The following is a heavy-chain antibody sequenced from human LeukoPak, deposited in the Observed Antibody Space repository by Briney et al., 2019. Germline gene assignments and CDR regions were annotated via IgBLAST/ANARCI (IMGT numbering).Heavy chain of an antibody. J-gene: IGHJ3*02. CDR3: TRDSSGPDAFDI. CDR1: GFTFGDYA. V-gene: IGHV3-49*04. Sequence: GGSLRLSCTASGFTFGDYAMSWVRQAPGKGLEWVAFIRSKAYGGTTEYAASVKGRFTISRDDSKSIAYLQMNSLKTEDTAVYYCTRDSSGPDAFDIWGQGTMVTVSS. D-gene: IGHD6-19*01. CDR2: IRSKAYGGTT.